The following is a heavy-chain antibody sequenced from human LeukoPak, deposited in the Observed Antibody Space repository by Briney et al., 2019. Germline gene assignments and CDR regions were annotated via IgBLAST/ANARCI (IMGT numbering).Heavy chain of an antibody. J-gene: IGHJ3*02. CDR3: ARHSRSGSGGYENAFDI. D-gene: IGHD5-12*01. V-gene: IGHV4-39*01. CDR1: GGSISSSSYY. Sequence: SETLSLTCTVSGGSISSSSYYWDWIRQSPGKRLEWIGNIYSGGSTYYTPSLKSRVTISVDTSKNQLSLKLSSVTAADTAIYFCARHSRSGSGGYENAFDIWGQGTMVTVSS. CDR2: IYSGGST.